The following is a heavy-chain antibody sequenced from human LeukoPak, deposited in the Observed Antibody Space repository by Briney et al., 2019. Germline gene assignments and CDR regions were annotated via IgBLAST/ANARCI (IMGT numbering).Heavy chain of an antibody. CDR1: GFIFSNYG. J-gene: IGHJ6*03. D-gene: IGHD5-18*01. V-gene: IGHV3-23*01. CDR2: ISGSGDTT. Sequence: GGTLRLSCAASGFIFSNYGMNWVRQSPGKGLEWVSSISGSGDTTNYADSMKGRFTISRDNAKNSLYLQMNSLRAEDTALYYCAKDSRGYSVYMDVWGKGTTVTISS. CDR3: AKDSRGYSVYMDV.